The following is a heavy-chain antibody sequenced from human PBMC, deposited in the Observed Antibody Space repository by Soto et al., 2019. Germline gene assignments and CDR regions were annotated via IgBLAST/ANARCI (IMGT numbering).Heavy chain of an antibody. Sequence: AGGSLRLSCAASGFTFSSYAMSWVRQAPGKGLEWVSAISGSGGSTYYADSVKGRFTISRDNSKNTLYLQMNSLRAEDTAVYYCAKNPWPYYDSSGYQYFDYWGQGTLVTVSS. J-gene: IGHJ4*02. V-gene: IGHV3-23*01. D-gene: IGHD3-22*01. CDR3: AKNPWPYYDSSGYQYFDY. CDR2: ISGSGGST. CDR1: GFTFSSYA.